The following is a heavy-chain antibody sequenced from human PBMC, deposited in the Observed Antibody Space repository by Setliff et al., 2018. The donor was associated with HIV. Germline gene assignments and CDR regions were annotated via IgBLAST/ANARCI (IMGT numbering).Heavy chain of an antibody. Sequence: PSETLSLTCAVFGGSFSGYYWSWIRQPPGKGLEWIGEINHSGSTDYNPSLKSRVTISVDTSKNQFSLNLSSVNAADTAVYYCARYDYGDFDYWGHGTLVTVSS. CDR2: INHSGST. D-gene: IGHD4-17*01. CDR1: GGSFSGYY. CDR3: ARYDYGDFDY. J-gene: IGHJ4*01. V-gene: IGHV4-34*01.